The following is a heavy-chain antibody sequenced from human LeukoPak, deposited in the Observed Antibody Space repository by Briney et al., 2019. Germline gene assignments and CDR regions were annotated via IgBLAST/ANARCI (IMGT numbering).Heavy chain of an antibody. CDR1: GFTFSTSW. V-gene: IGHV3-7*03. D-gene: IGHD7-27*01. J-gene: IGHJ4*02. CDR3: ARDFSGAHFDS. Sequence: PGGSLRLSCAASGFTFSTSWMDWVRQAPGKALEWVANIKEDGSLTFYVDSVKGRFTISRDNAKNSLYLQMNSLRVDDTAVYYCARDFSGAHFDSWGQGTLVTVSS. CDR2: IKEDGSLT.